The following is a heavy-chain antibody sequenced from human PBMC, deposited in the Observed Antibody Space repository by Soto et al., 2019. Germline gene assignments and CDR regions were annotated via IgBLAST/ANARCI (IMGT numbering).Heavy chain of an antibody. CDR3: ARESEDLTSNFDY. V-gene: IGHV3-21*06. J-gene: IGHJ4*02. CDR1: GFTFTRYS. CDR2: ISSTTNYI. Sequence: GGSLRLSCAASGFTFTRYSMNWVRQAPGKGLEWVSSISSTTNYIYYGDSMKGRFTISRDNAKNSLYLEMNSLRAEDTAVYYCARESEDLTSNFDYWGQGTLVTAPQ.